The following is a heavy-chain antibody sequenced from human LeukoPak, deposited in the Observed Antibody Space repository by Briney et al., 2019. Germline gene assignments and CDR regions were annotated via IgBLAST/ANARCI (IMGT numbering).Heavy chain of an antibody. CDR1: GYTFTGSY. CDR3: ARVRGYGDYPYDY. Sequence: ASVKVSCKSSGYTFTGSYMHWVRQAPGQGLEWMGRIYPNSGGTNYAQKFQGRVTMTRDTSITTAYMELSRLRSDDTAIYYCARVRGYGDYPYDYWGQGTLVTVSS. CDR2: IYPNSGGT. V-gene: IGHV1-2*06. D-gene: IGHD4-17*01. J-gene: IGHJ4*02.